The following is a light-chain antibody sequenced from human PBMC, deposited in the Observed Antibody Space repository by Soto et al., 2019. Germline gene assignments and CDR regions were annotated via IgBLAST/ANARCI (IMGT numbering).Light chain of an antibody. Sequence: EIVMTQSPTTLSVPPGKSATLSCGSSQSVSITLAWYQQKPGQAPRLLIYGASTMATDIQDRFSGSESGTEFTLTISSLQSEDFTVYYCQQYYNWPRTFGQGTKVDIK. CDR1: QSVSIT. CDR2: GAS. J-gene: IGKJ1*01. CDR3: QQYYNWPRT. V-gene: IGKV3-15*01.